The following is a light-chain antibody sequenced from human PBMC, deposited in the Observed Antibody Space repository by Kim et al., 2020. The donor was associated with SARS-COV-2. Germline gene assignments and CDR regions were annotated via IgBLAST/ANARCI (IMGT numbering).Light chain of an antibody. CDR3: QQRYNWPYT. J-gene: IGKJ2*01. Sequence: WSPGEKATLTCRASQSISSYLDWYQPKPGQTTRLLIYDASNRATGSPARFSGSGSGADFTLTISSLEPEDSAVFYCQQRYNWPYTFGQGTKLEI. CDR1: QSISSY. V-gene: IGKV3-11*01. CDR2: DAS.